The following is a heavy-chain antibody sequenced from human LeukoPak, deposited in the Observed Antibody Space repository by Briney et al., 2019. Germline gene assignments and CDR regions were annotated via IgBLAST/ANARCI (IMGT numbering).Heavy chain of an antibody. Sequence: SETLSLTCTVSGGSISSYYWSWIRQPPGKGLEWIGYIYYSGSTNYNPSLKSRVTIFVDTSKNQFSLKLSSVTAADTAVYYCARQRDYDYYYMDVWGKGTTVIVSS. V-gene: IGHV4-59*08. J-gene: IGHJ6*03. CDR2: IYYSGST. CDR1: GGSISSYY. CDR3: ARQRDYDYYYMDV.